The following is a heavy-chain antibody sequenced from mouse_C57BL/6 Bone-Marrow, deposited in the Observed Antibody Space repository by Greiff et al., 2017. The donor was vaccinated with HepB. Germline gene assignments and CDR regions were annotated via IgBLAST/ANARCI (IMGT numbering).Heavy chain of an antibody. CDR1: GYTFTDYY. CDR2: INPYNGGT. D-gene: IGHD2-1*01. J-gene: IGHJ2*01. V-gene: IGHV1-19*01. Sequence: EVKLEESGPVLVKPGASVKMSCKASGYTFTDYYMNWVKQSHGKSLEWIGVINPYNGGTSYNQKFKGKATLTVDKSSSTAYMELNSLTSEDSAVYYCARALLLSYYFDYWGQGTTLTVSS. CDR3: ARALLLSYYFDY.